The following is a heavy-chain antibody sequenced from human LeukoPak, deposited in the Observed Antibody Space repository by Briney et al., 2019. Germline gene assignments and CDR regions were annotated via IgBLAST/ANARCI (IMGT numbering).Heavy chain of an antibody. CDR1: GYTFTSYY. CDR2: INPSGGST. CDR3: ARVPPPLGYFDY. Sequence: GASVKVSCKASGYTFTSYYMHWVRQAPGQGLEWMGIINPSGGSTSYAQKFQGRVTMTRDTSTSTVYMELSSLRSGDTAVYYCARVPPPLGYFDYWGQGALVTVSS. J-gene: IGHJ4*02. V-gene: IGHV1-46*01.